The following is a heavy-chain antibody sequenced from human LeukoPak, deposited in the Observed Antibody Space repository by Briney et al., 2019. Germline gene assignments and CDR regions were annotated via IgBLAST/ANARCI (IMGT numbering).Heavy chain of an antibody. Sequence: GGSLRLSCAASGFTFSDYYMSWIRQAPGKGLEWVSYISSSSGYIYYADSVKGRFTISRDNAKNSLYLQMNSLRAEDTAVYYCASIRMGAAAGYDPYYFDYWGQGTLVTVSS. V-gene: IGHV3-11*06. CDR2: ISSSSGYI. CDR3: ASIRMGAAAGYDPYYFDY. D-gene: IGHD6-13*01. J-gene: IGHJ4*02. CDR1: GFTFSDYY.